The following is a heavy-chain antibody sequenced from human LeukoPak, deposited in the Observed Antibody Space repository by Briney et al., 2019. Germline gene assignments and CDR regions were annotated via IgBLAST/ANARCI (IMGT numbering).Heavy chain of an antibody. V-gene: IGHV3-30*02. CDR1: GFTSNKYG. D-gene: IGHD3-22*01. J-gene: IGHJ6*02. CDR2: IWYDGSNK. CDR3: AKDPHLGGYYVYYYYGMDV. Sequence: PGGSLRLSCAASGFTSNKYGMHWVRQAPGKGLEWVALIWYDGSNKYYADSVKGRFTISRDNSKNTLYLQMNSLRAEDTAVYYCAKDPHLGGYYVYYYYGMDVWGQGTTVTVSS.